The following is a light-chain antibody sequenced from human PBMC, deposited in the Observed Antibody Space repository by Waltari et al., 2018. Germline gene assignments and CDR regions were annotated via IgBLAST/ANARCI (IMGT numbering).Light chain of an antibody. CDR1: QSVLYSSNNKNY. J-gene: IGKJ3*01. CDR2: WAS. CDR3: QQYYSTLPT. V-gene: IGKV4-1*01. Sequence: DIVMTQSPDSLTVSLGERATINCKYSQSVLYSSNNKNYLAWYQQKPGQPPKLLIYWASTRESGVPYLFSGSGSGTDFTLTISSLQAEDVAVYYCQQYYSTLPTFGPGTKVDIK.